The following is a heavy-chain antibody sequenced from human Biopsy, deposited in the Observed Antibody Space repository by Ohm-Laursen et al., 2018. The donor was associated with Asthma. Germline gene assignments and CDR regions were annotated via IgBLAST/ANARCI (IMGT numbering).Heavy chain of an antibody. CDR1: GFAVSRDH. CDR3: ARGDSSNWSHYYFDY. D-gene: IGHD3-22*01. CDR2: IYSGGTS. Sequence: SLRLSCAASGFAVSRDHMFWVRQAPGKGLGWVSVIYSGGTSHTADSARGRFTISRDYSKNTLYLQMHSLRAEDTAVYYCARGDSSNWSHYYFDYWGQGTLVTVSS. V-gene: IGHV3-53*01. J-gene: IGHJ4*02.